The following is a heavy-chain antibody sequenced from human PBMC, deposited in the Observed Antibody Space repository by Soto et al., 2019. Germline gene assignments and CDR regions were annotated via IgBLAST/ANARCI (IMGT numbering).Heavy chain of an antibody. CDR1: GDTFSSYS. CDR3: AREHTAHGSHGD. Sequence: QVQLVQSGAEVKKPGSSVKVSCKASGDTFSSYSISWVRQAPGQGLEWMGGIIPIFGTPNYAPKFHGRVTITADGSTNTAYMELSSLTSDDTDVYYCAREHTAHGSHGDWGQGTLVTVSS. V-gene: IGHV1-69*12. D-gene: IGHD5-18*01. CDR2: IIPIFGTP. J-gene: IGHJ4*02.